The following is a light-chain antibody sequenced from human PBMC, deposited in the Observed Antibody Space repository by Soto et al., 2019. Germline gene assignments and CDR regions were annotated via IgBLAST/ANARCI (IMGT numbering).Light chain of an antibody. V-gene: IGKV1-13*02. CDR2: DIS. J-gene: IGKJ5*01. CDR1: QGTSSA. CDR3: QQFKTYPIT. Sequence: AIQLTQSPSSLSASIGNRVTITCRASQGTSSALAWYQQKPGNSPKLLIYDISTLESGVPSRFSGSGSGTDFTLTISSLQPEDFATYYCQQFKTYPITFGQGTRLE.